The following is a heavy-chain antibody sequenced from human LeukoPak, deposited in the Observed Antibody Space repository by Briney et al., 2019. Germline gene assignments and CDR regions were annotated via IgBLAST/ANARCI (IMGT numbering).Heavy chain of an antibody. CDR1: GFTVSTNC. V-gene: IGHV3-53*01. D-gene: IGHD2-21*01. Sequence: GGSLRLSCAASGFTVSTNCVTWVRQAPGKGLEGVSVICGDGRLFYADSVRGRSSVSRGNSENTIYLQVTSLRADDTAVYFCAREWGDADMSRGSAFDVWGQGTMVTVSS. CDR3: AREWGDADMSRGSAFDV. J-gene: IGHJ3*01. CDR2: ICGDGRL.